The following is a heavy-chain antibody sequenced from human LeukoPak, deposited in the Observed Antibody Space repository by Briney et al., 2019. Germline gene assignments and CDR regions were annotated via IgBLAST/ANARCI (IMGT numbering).Heavy chain of an antibody. CDR1: GGTLSSYA. CDR3: ARDADHCSSTSCYVD. D-gene: IGHD2-2*01. V-gene: IGHV1-18*01. CDR2: ISAYNGNT. Sequence: ASVKVSCKASGGTLSSYAISWVRQAPGQGLEWMGWISAYNGNTNYAQKLQGRVTMTTDTSTSTAYMELRSLRSDDTAVYYCARDADHCSSTSCYVDWGQGTLVTVSS. J-gene: IGHJ4*02.